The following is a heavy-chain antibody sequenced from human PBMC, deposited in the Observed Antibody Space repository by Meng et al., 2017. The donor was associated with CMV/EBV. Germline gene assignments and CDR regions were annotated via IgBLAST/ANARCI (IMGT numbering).Heavy chain of an antibody. J-gene: IGHJ4*02. CDR2: INHSGST. D-gene: IGHD6-13*01. V-gene: IGHV4-34*01. CDR1: GGSFSGYY. CDR3: AREGIATAVDY. Sequence: GSLRLSCAVYGGSFSGYYWSWIRQPPGKGLEWIGKINHSGSTNYNRYLKGRVTISGDTSKNQLSLKLSAVTPADTAVYYCAREGIATAVDYWGQAARVTVSS.